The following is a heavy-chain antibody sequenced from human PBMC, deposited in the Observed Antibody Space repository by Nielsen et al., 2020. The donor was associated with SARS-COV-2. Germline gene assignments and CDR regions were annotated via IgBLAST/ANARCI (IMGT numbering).Heavy chain of an antibody. Sequence: GSLRLSCTVSSASIVSNNYWTWIRQPPGQGLEWIGYLYNSGSTYYNPSLKSRVTISVDTTKNQFSLKLASVTAADTAVYYCARQDPFSSSSRGAFDYWGQGTLVTVSS. CDR2: LYNSGST. CDR3: ARQDPFSSSSRGAFDY. J-gene: IGHJ4*02. D-gene: IGHD6-6*01. V-gene: IGHV4-59*08. CDR1: SASIVSNNY.